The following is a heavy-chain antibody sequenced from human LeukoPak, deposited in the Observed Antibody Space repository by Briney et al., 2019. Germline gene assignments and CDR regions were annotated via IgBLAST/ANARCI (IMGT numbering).Heavy chain of an antibody. Sequence: GEPLKISCKGSGYSFTSYWIGWVRQMPGKGLEWMGIIYPGDSDTRYSPSFQGQVTISADKSISTAYLQWSSLKASDTAMYYCARQKVRIAAAANWFDPWGQGTLVTVSS. CDR1: GYSFTSYW. D-gene: IGHD6-13*01. CDR3: ARQKVRIAAAANWFDP. J-gene: IGHJ5*02. V-gene: IGHV5-51*01. CDR2: IYPGDSDT.